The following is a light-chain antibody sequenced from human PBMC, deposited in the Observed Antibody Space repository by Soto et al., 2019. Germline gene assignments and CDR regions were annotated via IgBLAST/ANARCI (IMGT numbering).Light chain of an antibody. CDR1: QSVDSRY. Sequence: EIVLTQSPGTLSLSPGERAILSCRASQSVDSRYFGWYQQRPGQPPRLLLYGVSTRATGIPDRFSGSGSGTDFILTISRLDPDDFVVYYCQQYGAFWTFGQGTKVEI. V-gene: IGKV3-20*01. J-gene: IGKJ1*01. CDR2: GVS. CDR3: QQYGAFWT.